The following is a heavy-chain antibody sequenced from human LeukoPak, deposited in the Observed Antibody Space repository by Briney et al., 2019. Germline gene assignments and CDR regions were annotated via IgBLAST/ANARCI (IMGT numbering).Heavy chain of an antibody. CDR1: GYTFTGYY. CDR3: AREEWDRGRGYFDY. D-gene: IGHD1-26*01. CDR2: INPNSGGT. Sequence: ASVKVSCKASGYTFTGYYMHWVRQAPGQGLEWMGWINPNSGGTNYAQKFQGRVTMTRDTSISTAYMELSRLRSDDTAVFYCAREEWDRGRGYFDYWGQGTLVTVSS. V-gene: IGHV1-2*02. J-gene: IGHJ4*02.